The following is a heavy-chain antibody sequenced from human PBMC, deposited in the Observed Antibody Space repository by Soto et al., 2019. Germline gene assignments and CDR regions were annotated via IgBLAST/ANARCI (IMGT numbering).Heavy chain of an antibody. Sequence: EVQLLESGGGLVQPGGSLRLSCAASGFTFSSYAMSWVRQAPGKGLEWVSAISGSGGSTYYADSVKGRFTISRDNSKNTLYLQMNSLRDEDTAVYYCAKTHTITIFGVVIANWFDPWGQGTLVTVSS. CDR2: ISGSGGST. CDR3: AKTHTITIFGVVIANWFDP. V-gene: IGHV3-23*01. J-gene: IGHJ5*02. D-gene: IGHD3-3*01. CDR1: GFTFSSYA.